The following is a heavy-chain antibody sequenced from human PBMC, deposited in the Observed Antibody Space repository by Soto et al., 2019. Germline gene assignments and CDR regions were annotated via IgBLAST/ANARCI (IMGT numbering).Heavy chain of an antibody. CDR3: AKDRMSHNSVWDPFDI. V-gene: IGHV3-23*01. Sequence: LSCAPSGLTFSSYAMTWFRQAPEKELEWVSSVGGGGADTYYADSVKGRFTISRDDCKGTLFLEMNRLRDEDTAVYYCAKDRMSHNSVWDPFDIWAQATMVTVSS. J-gene: IGHJ3*02. CDR1: GLTFSSYA. D-gene: IGHD2-21*01. CDR2: VGGGGADT.